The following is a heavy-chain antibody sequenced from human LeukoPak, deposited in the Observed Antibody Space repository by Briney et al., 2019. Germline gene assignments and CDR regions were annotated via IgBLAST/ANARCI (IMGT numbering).Heavy chain of an antibody. CDR2: ISWNSGSI. CDR1: GFTFDDYA. CDR3: ARGGGYSYGYVHLDY. J-gene: IGHJ4*02. V-gene: IGHV3-9*01. Sequence: GGSLRLSCAASGFTFDDYAMHWVRQAPGKGLEWVSGISWNSGSIGYADSVKGRFTISRDNAKNSLYLQMNSLRAEDTALYYCARGGGYSYGYVHLDYWGQGTLVTVSS. D-gene: IGHD5-18*01.